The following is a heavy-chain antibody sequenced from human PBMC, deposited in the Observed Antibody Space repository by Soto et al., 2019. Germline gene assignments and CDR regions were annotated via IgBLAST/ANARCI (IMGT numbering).Heavy chain of an antibody. D-gene: IGHD4-17*01. CDR1: GFTFVNYA. CDR3: ARRLPHDYGFDY. J-gene: IGHJ4*01. V-gene: IGHV3-23*01. CDR2: LSGRGGIT. Sequence: PGGSLRLSCTASGFTFVNYAMTWVRQAPRKGLEWVSTLSGRGGITFYADSVKGRFTISRDNSKNTLYLQLNSLRAEDTAIYYCARRLPHDYGFDYWGHGTLVTVSS.